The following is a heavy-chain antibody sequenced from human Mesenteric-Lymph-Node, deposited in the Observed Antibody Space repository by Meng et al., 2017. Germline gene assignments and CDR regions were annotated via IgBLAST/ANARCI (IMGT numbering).Heavy chain of an antibody. J-gene: IGHJ4*02. CDR2: IYYSGST. CDR1: GGSISSSSYY. Sequence: SETLSLTCTVSGGSISSSSYYWGWIRQPPGKRLEWIGSIYYSGSTYYNPSLKSRVTISVDTSKNQFSLKLSSVTAADTAVYYCARDEWGSSGWYYWGQGTLVTVSS. V-gene: IGHV4-39*07. CDR3: ARDEWGSSGWYY. D-gene: IGHD6-19*01.